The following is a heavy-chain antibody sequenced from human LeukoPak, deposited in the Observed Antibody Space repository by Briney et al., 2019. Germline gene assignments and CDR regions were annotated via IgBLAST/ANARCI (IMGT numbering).Heavy chain of an antibody. D-gene: IGHD3-22*01. J-gene: IGHJ4*02. Sequence: SVKVSCKASGGTFSSYAISWVRQAPGQGLEWMGGIIPIFGTANYAQKFQGRVTLTTDTSTSTVYMELRRLRSDDTAVYYCAREDYDDRSGYYPSHWGQGTLVTVSS. V-gene: IGHV1-69*05. CDR1: GGTFSSYA. CDR3: AREDYDDRSGYYPSH. CDR2: IIPIFGTA.